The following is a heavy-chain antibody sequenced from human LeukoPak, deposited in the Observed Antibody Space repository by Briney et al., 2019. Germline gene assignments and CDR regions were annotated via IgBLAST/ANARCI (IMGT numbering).Heavy chain of an antibody. CDR1: GFSFSSHA. CDR3: AKVGASYYVDYLDS. D-gene: IGHD1-26*01. V-gene: IGHV3-23*01. Sequence: PGGSLRLSCAASGFSFSSHAMSWVRQAPGKGLEWVSGIGSSGGTTFYADSVKGRFTISRDSFKNTLYLQMNTLRAEDTAVYYCAKVGASYYVDYLDSWGQGTLVTVSS. CDR2: IGSSGGTT. J-gene: IGHJ4*02.